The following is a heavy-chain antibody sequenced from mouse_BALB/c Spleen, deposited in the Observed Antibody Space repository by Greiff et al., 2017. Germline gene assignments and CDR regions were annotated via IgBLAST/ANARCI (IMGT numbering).Heavy chain of an antibody. Sequence: VQLKESGAELVKPGASVKLSCTASGFNIKDTYMHWVKQRPEQGLEWIGRIDPANGNTKYDPKFQGKATITADTSSNTAYLQLSSLTSEDTAVYYCASHSTGYGAMDYWGQGTSVTVSS. J-gene: IGHJ4*01. V-gene: IGHV14-3*02. CDR3: ASHSTGYGAMDY. D-gene: IGHD3-1*01. CDR2: IDPANGNT. CDR1: GFNIKDTY.